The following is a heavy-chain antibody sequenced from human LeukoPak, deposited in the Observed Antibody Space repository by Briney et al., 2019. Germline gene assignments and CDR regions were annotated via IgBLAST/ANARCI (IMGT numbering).Heavy chain of an antibody. CDR3: ARHDDFWSGYRHFDY. J-gene: IGHJ4*02. D-gene: IGHD3-3*01. CDR2: IYHSEST. CDR1: GYSISSGYY. V-gene: IGHV4-38-2*01. Sequence: PSETLSLTCAVSGYSISSGYYWGWIRQPPGKGLEWIGSIYHSESTYYNPSLKSRVTISVDTSKNKFSLKLSSVTAVDTAVYYCARHDDFWSGYRHFDYWGQGTLVTVSS.